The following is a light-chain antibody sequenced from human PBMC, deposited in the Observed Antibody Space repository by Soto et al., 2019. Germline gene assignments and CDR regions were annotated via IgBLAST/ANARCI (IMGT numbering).Light chain of an antibody. CDR2: GAS. CDR3: QQYNSYSAMYT. J-gene: IGKJ5*01. Sequence: EIVLTQSPVTLSLSPGERATLSCRASQSVSSSYLAWYQQKPGQAPRLLIYGASSRATGIPDRFSGSGSGTEFTLTISSLQPDDFATYYCQQYNSYSAMYTFGQGTRLEIK. CDR1: QSVSSSY. V-gene: IGKV3-20*01.